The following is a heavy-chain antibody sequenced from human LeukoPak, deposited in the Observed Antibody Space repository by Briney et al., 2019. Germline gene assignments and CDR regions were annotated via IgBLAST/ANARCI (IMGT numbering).Heavy chain of an antibody. CDR3: VREASGGTKGVSGTFDI. Sequence: GGSLRLSCAASGFTLRTYWMSWVRQAPGKGLGWVASIKRDGSEKYYVDSVKGRFTISRDNAKNSLYLQMNSLRAEDTAVYHCVREASGGTKGVSGTFDIWGQGTLVTVSS. J-gene: IGHJ3*02. D-gene: IGHD6-13*01. V-gene: IGHV3-7*01. CDR1: GFTLRTYW. CDR2: IKRDGSEK.